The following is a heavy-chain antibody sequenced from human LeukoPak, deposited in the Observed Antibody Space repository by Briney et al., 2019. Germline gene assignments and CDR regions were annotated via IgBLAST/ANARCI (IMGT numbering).Heavy chain of an antibody. CDR2: TSTSTTYT. J-gene: IGHJ4*02. D-gene: IGHD3-10*01. CDR1: GFTFSGYS. Sequence: GGSLRLSCAASGFTFSGYSMSWIRQAQGKGLEWVSHTSTSTTYTIYSDSVKGRFTISRDNAERSLFLQMNSLRGEDSAVYYCARGRTYGSGSYTLFDYWGQGTLVTVSS. V-gene: IGHV3-11*03. CDR3: ARGRTYGSGSYTLFDY.